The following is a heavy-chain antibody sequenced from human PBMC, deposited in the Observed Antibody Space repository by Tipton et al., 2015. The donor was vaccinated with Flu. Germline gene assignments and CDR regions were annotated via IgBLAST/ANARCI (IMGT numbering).Heavy chain of an antibody. V-gene: IGHV4-38-2*02. CDR1: GDSVRSTYY. J-gene: IGHJ4*02. CDR3: AKLVYFDSSGYYRYYFDY. CDR2: INHNGNT. Sequence: TLSLTCTVTGDSVRSTYYWAWIRQPPGRGLEWIGNINHNGNTYHNPSLTSRVIMSVDTSRNQFSLKLTSVTAADTAVYYCAKLVYFDSSGYYRYYFDYWGQGTLVTVST. D-gene: IGHD3-22*01.